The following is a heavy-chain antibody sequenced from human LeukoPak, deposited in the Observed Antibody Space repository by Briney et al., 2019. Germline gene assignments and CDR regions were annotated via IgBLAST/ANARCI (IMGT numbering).Heavy chain of an antibody. CDR3: ARGSSYTAVYDY. CDR2: ISAYNGNT. V-gene: IGHV1-18*01. Sequence: ASVQVSCKASSYTFTSYGITWVRQPPGQVVAWMGRISAYNGNTNYAQKLQGRVTMTTDTSTSTAYMELRSLRSDDTAVYYCARGSSYTAVYDYWGQGTLVTVSS. J-gene: IGHJ4*02. CDR1: SYTFTSYG. D-gene: IGHD4-23*01.